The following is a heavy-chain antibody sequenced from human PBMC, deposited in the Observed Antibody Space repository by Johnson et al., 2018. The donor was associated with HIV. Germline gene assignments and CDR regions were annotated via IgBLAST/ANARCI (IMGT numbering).Heavy chain of an antibody. CDR3: AKDRVDTAMVVNAFDI. CDR2: IRYDGSNK. D-gene: IGHD5-18*01. Sequence: QVQLVESGGGVVQPGGSLRLSCAASGFTFSSYGMHWVRQAPGKGLEWVAFIRYDGSNKYYGDSVKGRLTISRDNSKNTLYLQMNSLRAEDTAMYYCAKDRVDTAMVVNAFDIWGQGTMVTGSS. V-gene: IGHV3-30*02. CDR1: GFTFSSYG. J-gene: IGHJ3*02.